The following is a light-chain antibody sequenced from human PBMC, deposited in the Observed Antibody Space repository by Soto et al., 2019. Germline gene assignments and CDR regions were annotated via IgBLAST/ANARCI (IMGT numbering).Light chain of an antibody. Sequence: EIVLTQSPATLSVSPGERATLSCRASQNVGNNFAWYQQKPDQAPRLLIFATSTRATGVPARFSGSGSGTEFTLTISSLQSEDFAVYYWQQYRDWPLTFGGGAKVEIE. CDR2: ATS. CDR3: QQYRDWPLT. V-gene: IGKV3-15*01. CDR1: QNVGNN. J-gene: IGKJ4*01.